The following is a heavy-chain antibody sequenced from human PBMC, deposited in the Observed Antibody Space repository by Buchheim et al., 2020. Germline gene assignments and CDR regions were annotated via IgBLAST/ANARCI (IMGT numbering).Heavy chain of an antibody. CDR2: ISGSTGDT. D-gene: IGHD3-10*01. Sequence: EVQLLESGGGLVQPGGSLRLSCAVSGFTFSGYAMSWVRQTPGKGLEWVSTISGSTGDTYYTDSVQGRFTISRDDSKSTLYLQMDSLRAEDTATYYCAKDLTGVRGVIITYYFIYWGQGTL. V-gene: IGHV3-23*01. CDR1: GFTFSGYA. CDR3: AKDLTGVRGVIITYYFIY. J-gene: IGHJ4*02.